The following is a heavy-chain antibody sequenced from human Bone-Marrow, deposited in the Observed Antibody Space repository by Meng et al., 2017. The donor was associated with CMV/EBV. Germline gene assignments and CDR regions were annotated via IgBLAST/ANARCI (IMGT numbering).Heavy chain of an antibody. CDR3: ARDKIVVVVVATPYFDY. CDR2: ISYDGSNK. V-gene: IGHV3-30-3*01. J-gene: IGHJ4*02. D-gene: IGHD2-15*01. Sequence: GGSLRLSCPASGFTFSSYAMHWVRQGPGKGLEWGAVISYDGSNKYYADSVKGRFTISRDNSKHSLYLKMNSLRAEDTDVYYWARDKIVVVVVATPYFDYWGQGTLVTVSS. CDR1: GFTFSSYA.